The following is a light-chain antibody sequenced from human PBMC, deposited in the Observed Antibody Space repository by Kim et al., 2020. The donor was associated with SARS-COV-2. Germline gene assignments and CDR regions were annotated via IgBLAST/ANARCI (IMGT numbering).Light chain of an antibody. J-gene: IGLJ2*01. Sequence: ALGQKVRITCQGDSLKTYYATWYQQKPRQAPIVVIYDKNNRPSGIPDRFSGSSSGNTASLTVTGGQEVDEADYYWNSRENSGDHVVFGGGTQLTVL. V-gene: IGLV3-19*01. CDR3: NSRENSGDHVV. CDR1: SLKTYY. CDR2: DKN.